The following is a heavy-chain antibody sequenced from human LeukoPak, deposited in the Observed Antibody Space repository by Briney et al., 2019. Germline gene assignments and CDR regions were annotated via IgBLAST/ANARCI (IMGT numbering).Heavy chain of an antibody. CDR3: ARDPDGFYYYGMDV. D-gene: IGHD4-17*01. CDR1: GFTFSSYS. Sequence: GGSLRLSCAASGFTFSSYSKNWVRQAPGKGLEWVSSISSSSSYIYYADSVKGRFTISRDNAKNSLYLRMNSLRAEDTAVYYCARDPDGFYYYGMDVWGQGTTVTVSS. J-gene: IGHJ6*02. CDR2: ISSSSSYI. V-gene: IGHV3-21*01.